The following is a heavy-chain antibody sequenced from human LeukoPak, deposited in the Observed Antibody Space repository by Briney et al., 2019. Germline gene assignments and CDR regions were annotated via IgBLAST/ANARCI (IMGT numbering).Heavy chain of an antibody. CDR3: AREHISSWSIGDYYYYYMDV. CDR1: GGSISSYY. D-gene: IGHD6-13*01. Sequence: PSETLSLTCTVSGGSISSYYWSWIRQPPGKGLEWIGYIYYSGSTNYNPSLKSRVTISVDTSKNQFSLKLSSVTAADTAVYYCAREHISSWSIGDYYYYYMDVWGKGTTVTVSS. J-gene: IGHJ6*03. CDR2: IYYSGST. V-gene: IGHV4-59*01.